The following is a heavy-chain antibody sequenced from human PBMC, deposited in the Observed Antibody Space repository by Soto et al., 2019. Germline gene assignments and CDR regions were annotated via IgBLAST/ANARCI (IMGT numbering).Heavy chain of an antibody. CDR3: ARSEEDYDYYYYGMDV. CDR1: GDTVSSNSVA. Sequence: SETLSLTCVGSGDTVSSNSVAWNWVMQSPSRGLEWLGRTYYRSLGYSDYAVSVRSRIHINADTSKNQVSLQLNSVTPEDTAVYYCARSEEDYDYYYYGMDVWGQGTTVTVSS. D-gene: IGHD3-16*01. V-gene: IGHV6-1*01. J-gene: IGHJ6*02. CDR2: TYYRSLGYS.